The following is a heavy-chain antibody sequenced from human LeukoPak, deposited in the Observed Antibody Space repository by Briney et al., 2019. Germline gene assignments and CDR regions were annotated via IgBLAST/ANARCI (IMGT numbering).Heavy chain of an antibody. CDR3: AREGWDSGYPFDY. Sequence: GGPLRLSCAASGFTFSSYSMNWVRQAPGKGLEWVSSISSSSSYIYYADSVKGRFTISRDNAKNSLYLQRNSLRAEDTAVYYCAREGWDSGYPFDYWGQGTLVTVSS. CDR1: GFTFSSYS. D-gene: IGHD3-22*01. J-gene: IGHJ4*02. V-gene: IGHV3-21*01. CDR2: ISSSSSYI.